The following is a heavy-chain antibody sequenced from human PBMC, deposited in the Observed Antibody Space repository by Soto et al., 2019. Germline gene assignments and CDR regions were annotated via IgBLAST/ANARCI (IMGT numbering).Heavy chain of an antibody. CDR1: GYTFTSYA. D-gene: IGHD2-2*01. J-gene: IGHJ5*02. CDR3: ARGGSSTTSFDP. Sequence: GASVKVSCKASGYTFTSYAMHWVRRAPGQGLEWMGRIIPILGIANYAQKFQGRVTITADKSTSTAYMELSSLRSEDTAVYYCARGGSSTTSFDPWGQGTLVTVSS. V-gene: IGHV1-69*04. CDR2: IIPILGIA.